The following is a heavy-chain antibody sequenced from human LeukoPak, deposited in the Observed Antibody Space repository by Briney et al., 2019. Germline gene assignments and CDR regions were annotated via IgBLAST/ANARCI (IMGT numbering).Heavy chain of an antibody. V-gene: IGHV4-4*09. CDR3: ARLRDQLLSILDY. CDR2: IYTSGST. Sequence: SETLSLMCTVSGGPISSYSWSWIRQPPGKGLEWIGYIYTSGSTNYNPSLKSRVTISVDTSKNQFSLKLSSVTAADTAVYYCARLRDQLLSILDYWGQGTLVTVSS. CDR1: GGPISSYS. D-gene: IGHD2-2*01. J-gene: IGHJ4*02.